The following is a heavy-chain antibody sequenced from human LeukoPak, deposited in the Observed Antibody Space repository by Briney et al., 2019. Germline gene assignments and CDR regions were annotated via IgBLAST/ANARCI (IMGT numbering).Heavy chain of an antibody. D-gene: IGHD3-22*01. CDR3: ARVPPLDYYDSSGYYWRRDWFDP. Sequence: ASVKVSCKASGYTFTSYDINWVRQATGQGLEWMGWMNPNSGDTGYAQKLQGRVTMTTDTSTSTAYMELRSLRSDDTAVYYCARVPPLDYYDSSGYYWRRDWFDPWGQGTLVTVSS. CDR1: GYTFTSYD. J-gene: IGHJ5*02. CDR2: MNPNSGDT. V-gene: IGHV1-8*01.